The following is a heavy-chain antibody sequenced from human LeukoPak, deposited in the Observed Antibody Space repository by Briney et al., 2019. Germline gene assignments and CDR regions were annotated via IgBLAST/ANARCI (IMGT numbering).Heavy chain of an antibody. CDR2: INPNSGGT. CDR3: ATLRGVGAPTHYFDY. CDR1: GYTFTGYY. V-gene: IGHV1-2*02. Sequence: GASVKVSCKASGYTFTGYYMHWVRQAPGQGLEWMGWINPNSGGTNYAQKFQGRVTMTRDTSISTAYMELSRLRSDDTAVYYCATLRGVGAPTHYFDYWGQGTLVTVSS. J-gene: IGHJ4*02. D-gene: IGHD1-26*01.